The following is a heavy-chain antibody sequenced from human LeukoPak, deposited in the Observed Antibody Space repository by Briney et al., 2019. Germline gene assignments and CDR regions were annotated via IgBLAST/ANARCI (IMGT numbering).Heavy chain of an antibody. CDR2: ISNSSSYI. J-gene: IGHJ4*02. D-gene: IGHD6-6*01. CDR1: GFTFSSYS. CDR3: ARVGRDYSSSSPPDY. V-gene: IGHV3-21*01. Sequence: GGSLRLSCAASGFTFSSYSMNWVRQAPGKGLEWVSSISNSSSYIYYADSVKGRFTISRDNAKNTLYLQMNSLRAEDTAMYYCARVGRDYSSSSPPDYWGQGTLVTVSS.